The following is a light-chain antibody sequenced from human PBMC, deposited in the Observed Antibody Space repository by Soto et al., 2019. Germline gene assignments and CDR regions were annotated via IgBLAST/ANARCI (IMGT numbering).Light chain of an antibody. CDR2: GAS. CDR3: QQYNNWPLT. Sequence: EIVMTQSPATLSVSPGERATLSCRASQSVSSNLAWYQQKPGQAPRLLIYGASTRATGIPARFSGSGSGTEFTITLSSLQSEDFAVYYWQQYNNWPLTFGPGTKVDMK. V-gene: IGKV3-15*01. CDR1: QSVSSN. J-gene: IGKJ3*01.